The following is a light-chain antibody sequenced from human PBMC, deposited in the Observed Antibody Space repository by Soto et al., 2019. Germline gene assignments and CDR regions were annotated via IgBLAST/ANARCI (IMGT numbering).Light chain of an antibody. J-gene: IGLJ1*01. CDR3: ALWDDSLKGYV. CDR2: NDN. V-gene: IGLV1-44*01. Sequence: QSVLTQPPSASGTPGQRVTISCSGSRSNIGSTTVHWYQHLPGTAPKLLIHNDNQWPSGVPDRFSGSKSGTSASLAISGLQSQDEADYYCALWDDSLKGYVFRNPTKVTV. CDR1: RSNIGSTT.